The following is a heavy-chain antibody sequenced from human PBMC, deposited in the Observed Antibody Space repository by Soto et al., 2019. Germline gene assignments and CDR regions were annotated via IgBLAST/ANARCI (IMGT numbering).Heavy chain of an antibody. Sequence: AAVKVSCKASGYTFTSYDINWVRQATGQGLELMGWMNPNSGNTGYAQKFQGRVTMTRXTXXXXAXMXLXXXXSEXTAVYYCAIDASGYSSGWVDYWGQGTLVTVSS. CDR3: AIDASGYSSGWVDY. CDR1: GYTFTSYD. J-gene: IGHJ4*02. D-gene: IGHD6-19*01. V-gene: IGHV1-8*01. CDR2: MNPNSGNT.